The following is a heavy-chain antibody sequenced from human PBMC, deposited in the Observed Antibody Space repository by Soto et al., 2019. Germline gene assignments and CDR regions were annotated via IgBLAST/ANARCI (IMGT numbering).Heavy chain of an antibody. J-gene: IGHJ4*02. D-gene: IGHD3-22*01. CDR1: GFTFSSDW. CDR2: IKQDGSEK. V-gene: IGHV3-7*01. Sequence: LRLSCAASGFTFSSDWMSWVRQAPGKGLEWVANIKQDGSEKYYVDSVKGRFTISRDNAKNSLYLQMNSLRAEDTAVYYCARDGPLYSSGYPDYWGQGTLVTVS. CDR3: ARDGPLYSSGYPDY.